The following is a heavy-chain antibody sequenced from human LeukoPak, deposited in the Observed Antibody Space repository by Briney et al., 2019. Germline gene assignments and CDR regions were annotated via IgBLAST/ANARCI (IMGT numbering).Heavy chain of an antibody. V-gene: IGHV4-59*01. CDR3: ARSYYYDSSGYYFPFYYYYYGMDV. J-gene: IGHJ6*02. CDR1: GGSISSYY. CDR2: IYYSGRT. D-gene: IGHD3-22*01. Sequence: SETLSLTCTVSGGSISSYYWSWIRQPPGKGLEWIGYIYYSGRTNYNPSLKSRVTISVDTSKNQFSLKLSSVTAADTAVYYCARSYYYDSSGYYFPFYYYYYGMDVWGQGTTVTVSS.